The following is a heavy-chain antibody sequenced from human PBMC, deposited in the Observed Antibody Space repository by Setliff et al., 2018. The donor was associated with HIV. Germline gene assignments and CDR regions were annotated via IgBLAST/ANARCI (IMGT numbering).Heavy chain of an antibody. Sequence: GESLKISCKGSGYTFTSYWIGWVRQMPGKGLEWMGIIYPGDSDTRYSPSFQGQVTISADKSISTFYMELTSLTSEDTAVYYCARQGRYCSSVYCYHFDFWGQGTLVTVS. J-gene: IGHJ4*02. CDR2: IYPGDSDT. D-gene: IGHD2-2*01. V-gene: IGHV5-51*01. CDR3: ARQGRYCSSVYCYHFDF. CDR1: GYTFTSYW.